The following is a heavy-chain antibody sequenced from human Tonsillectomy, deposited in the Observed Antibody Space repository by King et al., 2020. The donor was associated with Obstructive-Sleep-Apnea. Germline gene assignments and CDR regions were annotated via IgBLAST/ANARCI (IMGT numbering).Heavy chain of an antibody. Sequence: VQLQESGPGLVKPSETLSLTCTVSGGSISSYYWSWIRQPPGKGLEWIGYIYYSGSTNYNPSLKSRVTISVDTSKNQFSLKLSSVTAADTAVYYCARENYYGSGSPDYWGQGTLVTVSS. CDR3: ARENYYGSGSPDY. D-gene: IGHD3-10*01. J-gene: IGHJ4*02. CDR1: GGSISSYY. V-gene: IGHV4-59*01. CDR2: IYYSGST.